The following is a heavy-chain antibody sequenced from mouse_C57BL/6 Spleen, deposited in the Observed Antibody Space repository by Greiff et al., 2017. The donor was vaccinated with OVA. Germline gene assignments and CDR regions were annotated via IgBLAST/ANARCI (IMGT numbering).Heavy chain of an antibody. CDR3: ARWSPVETAQDTYFDY. CDR2: INPSSGYT. D-gene: IGHD3-2*02. J-gene: IGHJ2*01. Sequence: QVQLQQSGAELARPGASVKMSCKASGYTFTSYTMHWVKQRPGQGLGWIGYINPSSGYTKYNQKFKDKATLTADKSSSTAYMQLSSLPSGDSAVYYCARWSPVETAQDTYFDYWGQGTTLTVSS. CDR1: GYTFTSYT. V-gene: IGHV1-4*01.